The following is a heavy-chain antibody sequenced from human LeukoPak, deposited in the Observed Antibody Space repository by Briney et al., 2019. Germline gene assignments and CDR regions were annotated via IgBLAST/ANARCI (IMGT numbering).Heavy chain of an antibody. V-gene: IGHV4-4*07. Sequence: SETLSLTYTLSGGSISSYYWSWIRQPAGKGLEWIGRIYTSGSTHYNPSLKSRVTMSADTSKNQFSLKLSSVTAADTAVYYCAREPPDDYGDYSWFDPWGQGTLVTVSS. CDR1: GGSISSYY. CDR3: AREPPDDYGDYSWFDP. D-gene: IGHD4-17*01. CDR2: IYTSGST. J-gene: IGHJ5*02.